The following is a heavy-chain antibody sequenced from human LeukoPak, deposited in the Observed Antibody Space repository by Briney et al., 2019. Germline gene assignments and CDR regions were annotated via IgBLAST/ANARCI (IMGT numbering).Heavy chain of an antibody. V-gene: IGHV4-34*01. J-gene: IGHJ6*02. CDR1: GGSFSGYY. CDR3: ARDKEIYYDFWSGSANYYYGMDV. D-gene: IGHD3-3*01. CDR2: INHSGST. Sequence: SETLSLTCAVYGGSFSGYYWSWIRQPPGKGLEWIGEINHSGSTNYNPSLKSRVTISVDTSKNQFSLKLSSVTAADTAVYYCARDKEIYYDFWSGSANYYYGMDVWGQGTTVTVSS.